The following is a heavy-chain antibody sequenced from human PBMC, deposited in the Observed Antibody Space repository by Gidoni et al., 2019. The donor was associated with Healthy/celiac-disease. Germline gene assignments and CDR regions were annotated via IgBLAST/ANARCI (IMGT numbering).Heavy chain of an antibody. CDR3: ARERLLWFGELNPAFDP. V-gene: IGHV4-39*07. J-gene: IGHJ5*02. CDR2: IYYSGST. D-gene: IGHD3-10*01. Sequence: QLQLQESGPGLVTPSETLSLTCTVSGGSISSSSYYWGWIRQPPGKGLEWIGSIYYSGSTYYNPSLKSRVTISVDTSKNQFSLKLSSVTAADTAVYYCARERLLWFGELNPAFDPWGQGTLVTVSS. CDR1: GGSISSSSYY.